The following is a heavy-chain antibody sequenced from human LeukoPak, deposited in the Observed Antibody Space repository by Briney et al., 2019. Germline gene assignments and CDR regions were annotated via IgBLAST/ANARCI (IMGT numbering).Heavy chain of an antibody. CDR3: AHYDFLSGYSRYYFDY. CDR1: GFSLSTYGVG. V-gene: IGHV2-5*01. Sequence: SGPTLVKPTQTLTLTCTFSGFSLSTYGVGVGWIRQPPGKALEWLALIFWNGDKRYSPSLKNRLTITKDTSKNQVVLTMSYIDPVDTATYYCAHYDFLSGYSRYYFDYWGQGTLVTVSS. D-gene: IGHD3-3*01. J-gene: IGHJ4*02. CDR2: IFWNGDK.